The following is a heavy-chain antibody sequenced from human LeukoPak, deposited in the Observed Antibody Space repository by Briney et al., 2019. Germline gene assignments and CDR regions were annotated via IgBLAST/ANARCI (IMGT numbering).Heavy chain of an antibody. V-gene: IGHV5-51*01. D-gene: IGHD3-22*01. J-gene: IGHJ4*02. CDR3: ASNYDSSGYYYFGMYGY. CDR2: IYPGDSDT. Sequence: KHGESLKISCKGSGYSFTSYWIGWVRQMPGKGLEWMGIIYPGDSDTRYSPSFQGQVTISADKSISTAYLQWSSLKASDTAMYYCASNYDSSGYYYFGMYGYWGQGTLVTVSS. CDR1: GYSFTSYW.